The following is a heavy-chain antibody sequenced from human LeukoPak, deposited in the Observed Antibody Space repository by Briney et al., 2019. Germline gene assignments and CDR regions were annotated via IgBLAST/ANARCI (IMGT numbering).Heavy chain of an antibody. CDR1: GFTFDDYS. CDR2: LGWNGDII. D-gene: IGHD6-13*01. J-gene: IGHJ4*02. CDR3: AKGSLIAASGTLFDF. V-gene: IGHV3-9*01. Sequence: GGSLRLSCATSGFTFDDYSMHWVRQSPGKGLEWLSGLGWNGDIIDYADSVKGRFTISRDNAKNSLYLQMDSLKTEDTALYYCAKGSLIAASGTLFDFWGQGTRVTVSS.